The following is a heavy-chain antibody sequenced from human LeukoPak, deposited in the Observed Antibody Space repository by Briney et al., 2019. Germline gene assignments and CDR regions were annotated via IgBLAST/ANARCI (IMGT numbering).Heavy chain of an antibody. CDR1: VFIFISYW. D-gene: IGHD2-21*02. CDR2: INGDGCST. CDR3: ARGRHIAVVTAIHDY. J-gene: IGHJ4*02. Sequence: RWSLTLSCASSVFIFISYWMHWVRQAPGKGLVWVSRINGDGCSTSYADSVKGRFTISRDNAKNTLYLQMNSLRAEDTAVYYCARGRHIAVVTAIHDYWGQRTLVTVSS. V-gene: IGHV3-74*01.